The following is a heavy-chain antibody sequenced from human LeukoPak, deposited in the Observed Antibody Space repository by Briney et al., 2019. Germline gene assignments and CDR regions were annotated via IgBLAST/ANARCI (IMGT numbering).Heavy chain of an antibody. Sequence: SETLSLTCSVSGGSITSYYWSWIRQTPGKGLGWIGYIRYTGTTNYNPSLKSRVTISADTSKNQFSLSLTSVTAADTAVYYCARDYDVLTAYNLPGFDSWGQGTLVSVSS. CDR3: ARDYDVLTAYNLPGFDS. J-gene: IGHJ5*01. D-gene: IGHD3-9*01. CDR2: IRYTGTT. CDR1: GGSITSYY. V-gene: IGHV4-59*12.